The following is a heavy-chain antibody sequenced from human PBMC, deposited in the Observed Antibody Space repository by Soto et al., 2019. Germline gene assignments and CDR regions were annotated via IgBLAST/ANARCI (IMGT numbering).Heavy chain of an antibody. D-gene: IGHD6-13*01. Sequence: QVQLVQSGAEVKKPGASVKVSCKASGYTFTSYAMHWVRQAPGQRLEWMGWINAGNGNTKYSQKFQGRVTITRDTSASTAYMELSSLRSEDTAVYYCARAATIHSSSWLLGYWGQGTLVTVSS. CDR2: INAGNGNT. CDR1: GYTFTSYA. CDR3: ARAATIHSSSWLLGY. V-gene: IGHV1-3*01. J-gene: IGHJ4*02.